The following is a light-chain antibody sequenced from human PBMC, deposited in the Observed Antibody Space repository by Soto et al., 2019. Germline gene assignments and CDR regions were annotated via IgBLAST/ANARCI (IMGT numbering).Light chain of an antibody. V-gene: IGKV3-15*01. CDR3: QQRQYWPPIT. CDR2: GAS. J-gene: IGKJ5*01. CDR1: QSVSSK. Sequence: ETVMTQSPATLSVSPGEIATLSFSASQSVSSKLAWYQRKPGQPPRLLIYGASTRATGIAAKFSGSGSGTDFTLTISSLEPEDFAIYYCQQRQYWPPITFGQGTRLEIK.